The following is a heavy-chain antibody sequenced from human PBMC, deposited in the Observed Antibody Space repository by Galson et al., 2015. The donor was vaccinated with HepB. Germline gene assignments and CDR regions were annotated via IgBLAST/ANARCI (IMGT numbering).Heavy chain of an antibody. CDR3: ARLRSTFIVVVPGNAFDI. CDR2: IDPSDSYT. J-gene: IGHJ3*02. V-gene: IGHV5-10-1*01. D-gene: IGHD2-2*01. Sequence: QSGAEVRKPGESLRISCKGSGYSFTSYWISWVRQMPGKGLEWMGRIDPSDSYTNYSPSFQGHVSISADKSISTAYLQWSSLKASDTAMYYCARLRSTFIVVVPGNAFDIWGQGTMVTVSS. CDR1: GYSFTSYW.